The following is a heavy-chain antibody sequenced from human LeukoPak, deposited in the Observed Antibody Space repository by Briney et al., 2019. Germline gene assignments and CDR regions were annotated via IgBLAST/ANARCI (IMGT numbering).Heavy chain of an antibody. Sequence: PSQTLSLTCTVSGGSISSGGYYWSWIRQHPGKGLEWIGYIYYSGSTYYNPSLKSRVTISVDTSKNQFSLKLSSVTAADAAVYYCATELWFGELRVGFDPWGQGTLVTVSS. CDR3: ATELWFGELRVGFDP. CDR2: IYYSGST. V-gene: IGHV4-31*03. J-gene: IGHJ5*02. D-gene: IGHD3-10*01. CDR1: GGSISSGGYY.